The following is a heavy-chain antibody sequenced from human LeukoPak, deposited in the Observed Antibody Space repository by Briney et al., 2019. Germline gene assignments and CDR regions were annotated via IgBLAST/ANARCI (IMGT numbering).Heavy chain of an antibody. V-gene: IGHV3-15*01. Sequence: GGSLRLSCAASGFTFSNAWMSWVRQAPGKGLEWVGRIKSKTDGGKTDYAAPVKGRFTISRDDSKNTLYLQMNSLKTEDTAVYYCTTVNWNDEAGRVDYWGQGTLVTVSS. CDR1: GFTFSNAW. J-gene: IGHJ4*02. CDR2: IKSKTDGGKT. CDR3: TTVNWNDEAGRVDY. D-gene: IGHD1-20*01.